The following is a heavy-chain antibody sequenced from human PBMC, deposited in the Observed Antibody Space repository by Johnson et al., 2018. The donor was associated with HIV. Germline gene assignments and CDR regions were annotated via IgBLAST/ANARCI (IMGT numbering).Heavy chain of an antibody. CDR2: ISHDGSNK. Sequence: QVQLVESGGGLVKPGRSLRLSCAASGFTFSGYGMHWVRQAPGKGLEWVAVISHDGSNKYYADSVKGRFTISRDNSKNTLYLQMNSLRAEDTAVYYCAKDRGYGGNLDAFDIWGQGTMVTVSS. J-gene: IGHJ3*02. D-gene: IGHD4-23*01. CDR1: GFTFSGYG. V-gene: IGHV3-30*18. CDR3: AKDRGYGGNLDAFDI.